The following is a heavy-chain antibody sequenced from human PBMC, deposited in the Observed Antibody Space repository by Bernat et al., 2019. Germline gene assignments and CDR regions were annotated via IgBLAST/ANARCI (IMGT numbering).Heavy chain of an antibody. CDR3: ARDRSDPCVDVFEI. CDR1: GGSMSSYY. Sequence: QVQLQESGPGLVKPSETLSLTCTVSGGSMSSYYWSWIRQPPGKGLEWIGFIYYTGSTNYNPSLKSRVTISLDRSKNQLSLKLSSVTAADTAVYYCARDRSDPCVDVFEIWGQGTMVTVSS. D-gene: IGHD5/OR15-5a*01. CDR2: IYYTGST. V-gene: IGHV4-59*01. J-gene: IGHJ3*02.